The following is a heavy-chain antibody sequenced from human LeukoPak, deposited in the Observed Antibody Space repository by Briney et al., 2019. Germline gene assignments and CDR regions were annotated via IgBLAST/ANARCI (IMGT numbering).Heavy chain of an antibody. J-gene: IGHJ5*02. V-gene: IGHV1-69*05. CDR3: ARDVHGDYGSGWFDP. D-gene: IGHD4-17*01. CDR2: IMPLFGTA. CDR1: GGTFNNSA. Sequence: SVKVSCKTSGGTFNNSAISWVRQAPGQGLEWLGGIMPLFGTAGYAQKFQGRVTITKDESTSTVYLELTSLTSDDTAVYYCARDVHGDYGSGWFDPWGQGTLVSVSS.